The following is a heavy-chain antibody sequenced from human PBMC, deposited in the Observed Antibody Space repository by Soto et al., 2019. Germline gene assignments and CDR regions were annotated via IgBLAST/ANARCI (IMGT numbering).Heavy chain of an antibody. CDR2: ISSSSSYI. V-gene: IGHV3-21*01. CDR3: ARGPPDSIGRNDY. Sequence: PGGSLRLSWAASGFTFSSYSMNWVRQAPGKGLEWVSSISSSSSYIYYADSVKGRFTISRDNAKNSLYLQMNSLRAEDAAVYYCARGPPDSIGRNDYWGQGTLVTVSS. D-gene: IGHD6-25*01. J-gene: IGHJ4*02. CDR1: GFTFSSYS.